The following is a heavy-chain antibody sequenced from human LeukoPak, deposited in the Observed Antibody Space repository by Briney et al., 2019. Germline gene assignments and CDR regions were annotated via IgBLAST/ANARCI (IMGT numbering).Heavy chain of an antibody. Sequence: GASVKVSCKASGYTFTSYGISWVRQAPGQGLEWMGWISAYNGYTNYAQKLQDRATFTTDTSTSTAYMELRSLRSDDTAVYYCARQGPLYCGGDCYAFDIWGQGTMVTVSS. CDR2: ISAYNGYT. CDR1: GYTFTSYG. J-gene: IGHJ3*02. V-gene: IGHV1-18*01. D-gene: IGHD2-21*02. CDR3: ARQGPLYCGGDCYAFDI.